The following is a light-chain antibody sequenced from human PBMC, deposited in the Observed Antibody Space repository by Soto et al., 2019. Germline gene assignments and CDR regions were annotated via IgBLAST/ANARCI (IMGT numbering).Light chain of an antibody. J-gene: IGLJ1*01. CDR2: EVS. CDR1: SSDVGGYKY. V-gene: IGLV2-14*01. CDR3: SSYTSSSTRV. Sequence: QSALTQPASVSGCPGQSITISCTGTSSDVGGYKYVSWYQQHPGKVPKLMIYEVSNRPSGVSNRFSGSKSGNTASLTISGLQAEDEADYYCSSYTSSSTRVFGTGTKLTVL.